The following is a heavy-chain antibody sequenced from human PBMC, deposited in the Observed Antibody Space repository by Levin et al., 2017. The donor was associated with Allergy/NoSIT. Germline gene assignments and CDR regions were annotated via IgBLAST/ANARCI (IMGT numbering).Heavy chain of an antibody. J-gene: IGHJ6*02. Sequence: GGSLRLSCAASGFIFSNYGMHWVRQAPGKGLEWVAAISYDGTNKYYGDDVKGRFSISRDNSKNAVYLQMNSLRTEDTAVYYCAKDREACSGTSDTYGMEGWGQGTSVTVS. CDR3: AKDREACSGTSDTYGMEG. D-gene: IGHD2-2*01. V-gene: IGHV3-30*18. CDR2: ISYDGTNK. CDR1: GFIFSNYG.